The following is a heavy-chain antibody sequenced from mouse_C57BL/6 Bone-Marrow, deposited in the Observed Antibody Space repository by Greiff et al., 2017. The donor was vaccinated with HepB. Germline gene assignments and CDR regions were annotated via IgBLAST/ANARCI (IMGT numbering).Heavy chain of an antibody. CDR2: IHPSDSDT. V-gene: IGHV1-74*01. Sequence: QVQLKQPGAELVKPGASVKVSCKASGYTFTSYWMHWVKQRPGQGLEWIGRIHPSDSDTNYNQKFKGKATLTVDKSSSTAYMQLSSLTSEDSAVYYCAITPLFITTVVDAMDYWGQGTSVTVSS. D-gene: IGHD1-1*01. CDR3: AITPLFITTVVDAMDY. CDR1: GYTFTSYW. J-gene: IGHJ4*01.